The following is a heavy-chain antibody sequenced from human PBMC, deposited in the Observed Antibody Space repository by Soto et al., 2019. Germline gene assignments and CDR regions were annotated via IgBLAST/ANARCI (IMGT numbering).Heavy chain of an antibody. D-gene: IGHD5-12*01. V-gene: IGHV1-18*01. CDR2: ISAYNGNT. CDR3: ARDGRGSGYNWFDP. CDR1: GYTFTSYG. Sequence: ASVKLSCKASGYTFTSYGISWVRQAPGQGLEWMGWISAYNGNTNYAQKLQGRVTMTTDTSTSTAYMELRSLRSDDTAVYYCARDGRGSGYNWFDPWGQGTLVTVSS. J-gene: IGHJ5*02.